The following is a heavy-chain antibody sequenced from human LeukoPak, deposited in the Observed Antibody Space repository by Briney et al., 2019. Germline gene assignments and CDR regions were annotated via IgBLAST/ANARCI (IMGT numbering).Heavy chain of an antibody. Sequence: GGSLGLSCAASGFTFSSYAMSWVRQAPGKGLEWVSAISGSGGSTYYADSVKGRFTISRDNSKNTLYLQMNSLRAEDTAVYYCAKDGYSSGWFNTYWGQGTLVTVSS. D-gene: IGHD6-19*01. CDR2: ISGSGGST. J-gene: IGHJ4*02. V-gene: IGHV3-23*01. CDR3: AKDGYSSGWFNTY. CDR1: GFTFSSYA.